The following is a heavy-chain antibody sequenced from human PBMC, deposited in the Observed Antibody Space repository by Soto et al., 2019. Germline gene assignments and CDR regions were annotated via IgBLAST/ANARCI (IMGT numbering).Heavy chain of an antibody. CDR2: IYYSGST. Sequence: SETLSLTCTVSGGSISSSSYYWGWIRQPPGKGLEWIGSIYYSGSTYYNPSLKSRVTISVDTSKNQFSLKLSSVTAADTAVYYCARHTPYYYDSSGYPYYFDYWGQGTLVT. CDR3: ARHTPYYYDSSGYPYYFDY. D-gene: IGHD3-22*01. J-gene: IGHJ4*02. CDR1: GGSISSSSYY. V-gene: IGHV4-39*01.